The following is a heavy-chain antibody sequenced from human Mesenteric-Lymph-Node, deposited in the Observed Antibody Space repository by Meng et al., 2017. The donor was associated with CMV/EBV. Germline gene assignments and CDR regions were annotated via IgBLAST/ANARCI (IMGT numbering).Heavy chain of an antibody. CDR1: GFNFDDYA. Sequence: GGSLRLSCAASGFNFDDYAMYWVRQAPGKGLDWVSGISWNSGTIGYADSVKGRFTISRDNAKSSLYLQMNGLRAEDTALYYCARKRGYAMDVWGQGTTVTVSS. CDR3: ARKRGYAMDV. V-gene: IGHV3-9*01. J-gene: IGHJ6*02. CDR2: ISWNSGTI.